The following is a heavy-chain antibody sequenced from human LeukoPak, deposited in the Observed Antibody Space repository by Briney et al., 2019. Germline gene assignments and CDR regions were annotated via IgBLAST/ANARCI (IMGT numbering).Heavy chain of an antibody. CDR3: AREGTVVVRGHFDY. J-gene: IGHJ4*02. CDR2: IIPIFGTA. V-gene: IGHV1-69*13. D-gene: IGHD4-23*01. Sequence: ASVKVSCKASGGTFSNYAISWVRQAPGQGLEWMGGIIPIFGTANYAQKFQGRVTITADESTSTAYMELSSLRSEDTAVYYCAREGTVVVRGHFDYWGQGTLVTVSS. CDR1: GGTFSNYA.